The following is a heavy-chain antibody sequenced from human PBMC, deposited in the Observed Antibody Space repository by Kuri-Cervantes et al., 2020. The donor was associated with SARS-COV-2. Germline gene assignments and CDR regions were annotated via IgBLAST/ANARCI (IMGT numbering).Heavy chain of an antibody. V-gene: IGHV4-39*01. CDR2: IYFSGST. CDR1: GGSISSSGHY. Sequence: ESLKISCSVSGGSISSSGHYWSWVRQPPGKGLEWIGSIYFSGSTYYTPSLKSRVTISVDTSKNQFSLKLTSVTATDTAVYYCGRQASDWHIDYWGQGTLVTVSS. CDR3: GRQASDWHIDY. J-gene: IGHJ4*02. D-gene: IGHD3-9*01.